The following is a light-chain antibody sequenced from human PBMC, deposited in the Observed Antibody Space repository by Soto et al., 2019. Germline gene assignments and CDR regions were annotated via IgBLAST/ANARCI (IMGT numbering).Light chain of an antibody. J-gene: IGKJ1*01. CDR1: QDIRND. CDR3: LQHNSYPWT. Sequence: DIQMTQSPSSLSASVGDRVTITCRASQDIRNDLVWYHQKPGKASKCLIYAASSLQSGVPSRFSGSGSGTEFTLTISSLQPEDFTTFYCLQHNSYPWTFGQGTKVEIK. V-gene: IGKV1-17*01. CDR2: AAS.